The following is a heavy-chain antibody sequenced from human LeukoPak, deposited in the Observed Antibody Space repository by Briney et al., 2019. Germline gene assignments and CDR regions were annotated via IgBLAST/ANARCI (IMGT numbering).Heavy chain of an antibody. CDR2: TRYDGNNE. CDR1: GFTFDAYA. CDR3: AKDRSYYDSSGYRNFDN. J-gene: IGHJ4*02. Sequence: GGSLRLSCAASGFTFDAYAMHWVRQAPGKGLEWVAFTRYDGNNEYYADSVKGRFTISRDNSKNTLSLQMNSLRAEDTAVYYCAKDRSYYDSSGYRNFDNWGQGTLVTVSS. D-gene: IGHD3-22*01. V-gene: IGHV3-30*02.